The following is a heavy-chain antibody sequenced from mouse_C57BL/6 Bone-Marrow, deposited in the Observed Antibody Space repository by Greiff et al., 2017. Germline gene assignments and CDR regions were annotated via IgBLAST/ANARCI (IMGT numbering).Heavy chain of an antibody. CDR1: GYTFTSYW. CDR2: IYPGSGST. V-gene: IGHV1-55*01. J-gene: IGHJ3*01. Sequence: QVQLQQPGAELVKPGASVKMSCKASGYTFTSYWITWVKQRPGQGLEWIGDIYPGSGSTNYNEKFKSKATLTVDTSSSTAYMQLSSLTSEDSAVYYCARAGYDYSWLAYWGQGTRVTVTA. D-gene: IGHD2-4*01. CDR3: ARAGYDYSWLAY.